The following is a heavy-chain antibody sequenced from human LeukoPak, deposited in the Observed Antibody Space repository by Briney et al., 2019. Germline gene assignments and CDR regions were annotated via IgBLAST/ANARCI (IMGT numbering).Heavy chain of an antibody. D-gene: IGHD3-16*02. CDR1: GYSFSTYW. CDR3: ARQRAEGELSTPSEY. CDR2: IYPGDSDT. J-gene: IGHJ4*02. V-gene: IGHV5-51*01. Sequence: GESLKISCKGSGYSFSTYWIGWVRQMPGKGLEWMGIIYPGDSDTRYSPSFQGQVTISADKSISTAYLQWSSLKASDTAMYYCARQRAEGELSTPSEYWGQGTLVTVSA.